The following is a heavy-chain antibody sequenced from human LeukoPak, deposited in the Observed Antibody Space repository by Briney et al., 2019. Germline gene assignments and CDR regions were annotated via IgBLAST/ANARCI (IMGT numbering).Heavy chain of an antibody. Sequence: SETLSLTCTVSGGSISSSSYYWGWIRQPPGKGLEWIGSIYYSGSTYYNPSLKSRVTISVDTSKNQFSLKLSSVTAADTAVYYCARGIPQTGVIIDSWGQGTLVTVSS. CDR1: GGSISSSSYY. V-gene: IGHV4-39*01. D-gene: IGHD2-21*01. J-gene: IGHJ4*02. CDR3: ARGIPQTGVIIDS. CDR2: IYYSGST.